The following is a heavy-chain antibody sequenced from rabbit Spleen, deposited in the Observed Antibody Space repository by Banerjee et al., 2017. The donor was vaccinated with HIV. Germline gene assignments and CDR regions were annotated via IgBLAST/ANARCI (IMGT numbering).Heavy chain of an antibody. CDR2: IDAGDSSDT. Sequence: QEQLVESGGGLVQPEGSLTLTCTASGFSFSSSYYMCWVRQAPGKRPEWIACIDAGDSSDTYYASWAKGRFTGSKTSSTTVTLQMTSLTAADTATHFCARAIVPWLGLTRLDLWGPGTLVTVS. J-gene: IGHJ3*01. CDR3: ARAIVPWLGLTRLDL. V-gene: IGHV1S45*01. D-gene: IGHD4-1*01. CDR1: GFSFSSSYY.